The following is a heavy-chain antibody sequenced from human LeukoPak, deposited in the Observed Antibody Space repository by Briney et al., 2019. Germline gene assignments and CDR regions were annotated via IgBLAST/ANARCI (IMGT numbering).Heavy chain of an antibody. V-gene: IGHV3-7*01. D-gene: IGHD3-3*01. J-gene: IGHJ4*02. CDR3: ARERFEFWSGYFVY. CDR1: GFTFSSYW. CDR2: IKQDGSEK. Sequence: GGSLRLSCAASGFTFSSYWMSWVRQAPGKGLEWVANIKQDGSEKYYVDSVKGRFTISRDNAKNSLYLQMNSLRAEDTAVYYCARERFEFWSGYFVYWGQGTLVTVSS.